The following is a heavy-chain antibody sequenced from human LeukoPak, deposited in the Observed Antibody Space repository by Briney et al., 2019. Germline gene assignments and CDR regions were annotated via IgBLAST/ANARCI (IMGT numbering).Heavy chain of an antibody. Sequence: GGSLRLSCTASGFTLADYATSWFRQAPGRGLEWVGFIRSKPYGGTTEYAASVKGRFTFSREDSKSIAYLQMNSLKTEDTAVYYCTRAAYCSGGSCYYFDYWGQGTLVTVSS. CDR2: IRSKPYGGTT. V-gene: IGHV3-49*03. D-gene: IGHD2-15*01. CDR3: TRAAYCSGGSCYYFDY. J-gene: IGHJ4*02. CDR1: GFTLADYA.